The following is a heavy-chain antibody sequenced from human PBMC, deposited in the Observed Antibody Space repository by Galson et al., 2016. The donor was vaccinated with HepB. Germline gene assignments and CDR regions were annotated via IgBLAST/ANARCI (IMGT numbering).Heavy chain of an antibody. CDR1: GYNFPAYW. Sequence: QSGAEVKKPGESLKISCKGSGYNFPAYWIAWVRQMPGKGLEWMGTIFPGDSDTRYSPSFQGQVAISADMTTRSAYLQWSSLKASDTAMYYCARSFRRDFWIGNGMDAWGQGTTVIVSS. CDR3: ARSFRRDFWIGNGMDA. D-gene: IGHD3-3*01. J-gene: IGHJ6*02. CDR2: IFPGDSDT. V-gene: IGHV5-51*01.